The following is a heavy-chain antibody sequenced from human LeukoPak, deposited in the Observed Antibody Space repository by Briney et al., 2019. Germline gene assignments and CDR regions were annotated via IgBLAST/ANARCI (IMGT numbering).Heavy chain of an antibody. CDR2: INSDGSST. D-gene: IGHD3-10*01. V-gene: IGHV3-74*01. J-gene: IGHJ4*02. CDR1: GFTFSSYW. CDR3: ARVGMVRGYYFDY. Sequence: GGSLGLSCAASGFTFSSYWMHWVRQAPGKGLVWVSRINSDGSSTSYADSVKGRFTISRDNAKNTLYLQMNSLRAEDTAVYYCARVGMVRGYYFDYWGQGTLVTVSS.